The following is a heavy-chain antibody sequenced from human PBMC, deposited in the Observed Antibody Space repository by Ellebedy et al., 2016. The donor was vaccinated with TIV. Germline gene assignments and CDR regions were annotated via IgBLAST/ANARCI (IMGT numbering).Heavy chain of an antibody. CDR1: GFTFSSYG. Sequence: PGGSLRLSCAASGFTFSSYGMHWVRQAPGKGLEWVAVIWYDGSNKYYADSVKGRFTISRDNSKNTLYLQMNSLRAEDTAVYYCARSFDESDSSGYYDYWGQGTLVTVSS. V-gene: IGHV3-33*08. J-gene: IGHJ4*02. CDR2: IWYDGSNK. D-gene: IGHD3-22*01. CDR3: ARSFDESDSSGYYDY.